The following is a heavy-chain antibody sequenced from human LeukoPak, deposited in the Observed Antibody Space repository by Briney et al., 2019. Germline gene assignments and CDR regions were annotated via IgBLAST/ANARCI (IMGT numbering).Heavy chain of an antibody. J-gene: IGHJ5*02. CDR1: GGAISSGGYY. Sequence: SETLSLTCTVSGGAISSGGYYWSWIRQHPGKGLERIGYIYYSGSTYYNPSLKSRVTISVDTSKNQFSLKMNSVTAADTAVYYCARDYYGSGRGVGWFDHWGQGTLVTVSS. CDR2: IYYSGST. D-gene: IGHD3-10*01. V-gene: IGHV4-31*03. CDR3: ARDYYGSGRGVGWFDH.